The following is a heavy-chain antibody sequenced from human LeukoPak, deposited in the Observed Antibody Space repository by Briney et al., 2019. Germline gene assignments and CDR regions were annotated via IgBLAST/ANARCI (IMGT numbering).Heavy chain of an antibody. J-gene: IGHJ4*02. CDR2: ISASGRTI. CDR3: AREGVTSNLFDY. Sequence: GGSLRLSCAASVFTFSSYEINWVRQAPGKGLEWISYISASGRTIYYADSVKGRFTISRDNTNNSLYLQMSSLRAEDTAVYYCAREGVTSNLFDYWGQGTLVTVSS. CDR1: VFTFSSYE. V-gene: IGHV3-48*03. D-gene: IGHD2-21*02.